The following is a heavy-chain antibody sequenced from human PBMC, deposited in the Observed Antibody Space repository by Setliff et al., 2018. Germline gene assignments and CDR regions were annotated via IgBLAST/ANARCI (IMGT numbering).Heavy chain of an antibody. V-gene: IGHV3-30*02. J-gene: IGHJ6*02. D-gene: IGHD3-10*01. CDR2: IRYDGSHK. CDR3: AKDHGSGSYYLSWGGDYYGMDV. CDR1: GFTFSGYG. Sequence: LRLSCAASGFTFSGYGMHWVRQAPGKGLEWVAFIRYDGSHKYYVDSVKGRFTISRDNSKNTLYLQMNSLRAEDTAVYYCAKDHGSGSYYLSWGGDYYGMDVWGQGTTVTVSS.